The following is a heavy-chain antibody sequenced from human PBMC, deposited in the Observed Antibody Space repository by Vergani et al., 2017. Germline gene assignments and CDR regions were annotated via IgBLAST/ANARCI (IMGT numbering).Heavy chain of an antibody. CDR2: IYYSGST. Sequence: QVQLQESGPGLVKPSQTLSLTCTVPGGPISSGDYYWSWIRQPPGKGLEWIGYIYYSGSTYYNPSLKSRVTISVDTSKNQFSLKLSSVTAADTAVYYCATTSTVTTHPVWIDYWGQGTLVTVSS. CDR3: ATTSTVTTHPVWIDY. J-gene: IGHJ4*02. V-gene: IGHV4-30-4*01. CDR1: GGPISSGDYY. D-gene: IGHD4-17*01.